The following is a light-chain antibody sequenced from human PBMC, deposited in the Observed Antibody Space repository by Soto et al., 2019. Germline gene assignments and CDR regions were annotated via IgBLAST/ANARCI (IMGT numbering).Light chain of an antibody. CDR1: QSVRNNY. CDR3: QQYGTSPYT. Sequence: ETVLTQSPGTLSLSPGERATLSCRASQSVRNNYLAWYQQKPGKAPRLLIYGASGRATGTPDRFSGSGSGTDFALTISRLEPEDFAVYYCQQYGTSPYTFGQGTKLEI. CDR2: GAS. V-gene: IGKV3-20*01. J-gene: IGKJ2*01.